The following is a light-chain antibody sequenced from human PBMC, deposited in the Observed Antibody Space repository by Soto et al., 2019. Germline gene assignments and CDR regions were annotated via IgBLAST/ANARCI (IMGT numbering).Light chain of an antibody. CDR2: GAS. CDR1: QSVSNN. CDR3: QQYNNWPPYT. V-gene: IGKV3D-15*01. Sequence: EIVMTQSPATLSVSPGERATLSYRASQSVSNNLAWYQQRPAQAPRLLIYGASTRATGIPARFSGSGSGTDFTLTISSLQSEDFAVYYCQQYNNWPPYTFGQGTKLEIK. J-gene: IGKJ2*01.